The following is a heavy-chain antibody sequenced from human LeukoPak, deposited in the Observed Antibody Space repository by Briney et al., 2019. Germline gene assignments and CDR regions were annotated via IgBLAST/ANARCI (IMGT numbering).Heavy chain of an antibody. D-gene: IGHD1-26*01. V-gene: IGHV4-38-2*02. CDR3: AKAGMGANTFDY. J-gene: IGHJ4*02. CDR2: IYHSGNT. CDR1: GDSISSGYY. Sequence: SETLSLTCSVSGDSISSGYYWGWFRQPPGKGLDYIATIYHSGNTYYNPSLRSRVTISVDTSKNQFSLDVRSVTAADTAVYYCAKAGMGANTFDYWGQGTLVTVSS.